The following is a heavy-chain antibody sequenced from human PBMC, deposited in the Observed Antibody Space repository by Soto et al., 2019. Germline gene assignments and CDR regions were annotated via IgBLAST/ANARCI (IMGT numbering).Heavy chain of an antibody. CDR1: GYTFTGYY. V-gene: IGHV1-2*02. CDR3: AADSYSSSSLYYYGMDV. Sequence: ASVKVSCKASGYTFTGYYMHWVRQAPGQGLEWIGWINPGSGSTNYAQKFQERVTITRDMSTSTAYMELSSLRSEDTAVYYCAADSYSSSSLYYYGMDVWGQGTTVTVSS. J-gene: IGHJ6*02. CDR2: INPGSGST. D-gene: IGHD6-6*01.